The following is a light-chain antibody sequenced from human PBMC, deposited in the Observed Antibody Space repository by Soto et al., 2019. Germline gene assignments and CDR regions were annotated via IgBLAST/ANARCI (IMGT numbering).Light chain of an antibody. CDR2: DAS. V-gene: IGKV1-13*02. Sequence: AIQLTQSPSSLSASVGDRVTITCRASQDISSALAWYQQKPGKAPKLLIYDASSLESGVPSRFSGSGSGTDFTLTISSLQPEDFATYYCQQFNSYPRSTFGGGTKVEIK. J-gene: IGKJ4*01. CDR3: QQFNSYPRST. CDR1: QDISSA.